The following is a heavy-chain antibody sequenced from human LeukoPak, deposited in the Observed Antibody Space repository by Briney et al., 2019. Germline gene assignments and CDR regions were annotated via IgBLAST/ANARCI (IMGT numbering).Heavy chain of an antibody. V-gene: IGHV4-31*03. J-gene: IGHJ4*02. CDR2: IYYSGST. Sequence: PSETLSLTCTVSGGSISSGGYYWRWIRQHPGKGLEWIGYIYYSGSTYYNPSLKSRVTISVDTSKNQFSLKLSSVTAADTAVYYCAGGIAARSRFDYWGQGTLVTVSS. CDR3: AGGIAARSRFDY. D-gene: IGHD6-6*01. CDR1: GGSISSGGYY.